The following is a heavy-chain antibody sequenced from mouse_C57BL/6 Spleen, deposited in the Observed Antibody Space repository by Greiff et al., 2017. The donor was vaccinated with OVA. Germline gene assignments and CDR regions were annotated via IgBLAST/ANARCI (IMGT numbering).Heavy chain of an antibody. CDR2: ISDGGSYT. CDR1: GFTFSSYA. V-gene: IGHV5-4*03. D-gene: IGHD1-1*01. CDR3: ARGFITTEYFDY. J-gene: IGHJ2*01. Sequence: EVMLVESGGGLVKPGGSLKLSCAASGFTFSSYAMSWVRQTPEKRLEWVATISDGGSYTYYPDNVKGRFTISRDNAKNNLYLQMSHLKSEDTAMYYCARGFITTEYFDYWGQGTTLTVSS.